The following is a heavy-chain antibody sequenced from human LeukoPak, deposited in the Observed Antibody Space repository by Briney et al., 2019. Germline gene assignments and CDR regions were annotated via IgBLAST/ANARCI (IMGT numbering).Heavy chain of an antibody. CDR3: TRERYYGSGSYHYYGMDV. J-gene: IGHJ6*04. CDR1: GFTFSNAW. Sequence: PGGSLRLSCAASGFTFSNAWMSWVRQAPGKGLEWVGFIRSKAYGGTTEYAASVKGRFTISRDDSKSIAYLQMNSLKTEDTAVYYCTRERYYGSGSYHYYGMDVWGKGTTVTVSS. D-gene: IGHD3-10*01. CDR2: IRSKAYGGTT. V-gene: IGHV3-49*04.